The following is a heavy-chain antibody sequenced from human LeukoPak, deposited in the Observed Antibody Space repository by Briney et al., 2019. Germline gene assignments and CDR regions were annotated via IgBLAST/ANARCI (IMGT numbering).Heavy chain of an antibody. CDR3: ARTYSSSFSAFDI. V-gene: IGHV3-30-3*01. CDR1: GFTFSSYA. J-gene: IGHJ3*02. D-gene: IGHD6-6*01. CDR2: ISYDGSNK. Sequence: GGSLRLSCAASGFTFSSYAMHWVRQAPGKGLEWVAVISYDGSNKYYADSVKGRFTISRDNSKNTLYLQMNSLRPEDTAVYYCARTYSSSFSAFDIWGQGTMVTVSS.